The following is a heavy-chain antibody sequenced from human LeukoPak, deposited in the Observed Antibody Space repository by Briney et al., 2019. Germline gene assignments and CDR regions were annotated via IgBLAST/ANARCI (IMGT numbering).Heavy chain of an antibody. D-gene: IGHD1-14*01. CDR3: ARAPGWFRKDFDY. J-gene: IGHJ4*02. Sequence: SETLSLTCTVSGGSISSYYWSWIRQPPGKGLEWIGYIYYSGSTNYNPALKSRVTISVDTSKNQFSLKLSSVTAADTAVYYCARAPGWFRKDFDYWGQGTLVTVSS. CDR2: IYYSGST. CDR1: GGSISSYY. V-gene: IGHV4-59*12.